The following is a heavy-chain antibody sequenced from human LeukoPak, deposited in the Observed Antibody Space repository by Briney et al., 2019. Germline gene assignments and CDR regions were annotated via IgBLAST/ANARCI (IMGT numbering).Heavy chain of an antibody. CDR3: TGRAPADSWFDP. D-gene: IGHD6-13*01. CDR1: GFTFSSYG. CDR2: MRYDGSNK. J-gene: IGHJ5*02. Sequence: GGSLRLSCAASGFTFSSYGMHWVRQAPGKGLEWVAFMRYDGSNKYYADSVKGRFTISRDNSKNTLYLQMNSLRAEDTAVYYCTGRAPADSWFDPWGQGTLVTVSS. V-gene: IGHV3-30*02.